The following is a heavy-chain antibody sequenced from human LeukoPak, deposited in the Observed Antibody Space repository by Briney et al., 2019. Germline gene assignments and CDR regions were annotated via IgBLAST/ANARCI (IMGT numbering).Heavy chain of an antibody. CDR1: GGSISSSTFY. J-gene: IGHJ3*02. CDR2: LYYSGST. Sequence: SETLSLTCTVSGGSISSSTFYWGWIRQPPGKGLEWIGSLYYSGSTYYNPSLKSRVTISVDTSKNQFSLKLSSVTAADTAVYYCAREVWDYADLGAFDIWGQGTMVTVSS. D-gene: IGHD4-17*01. CDR3: AREVWDYADLGAFDI. V-gene: IGHV4-39*07.